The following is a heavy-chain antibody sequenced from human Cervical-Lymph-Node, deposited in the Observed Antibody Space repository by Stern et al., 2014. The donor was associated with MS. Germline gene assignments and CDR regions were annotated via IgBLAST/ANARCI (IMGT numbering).Heavy chain of an antibody. Sequence: VQLVESGPGLVKPSQTLSLTCTVSGGSISSGDYYWSWIRQPPGKGLEWIGYIYYSGSAYYNPSLKSRVTISVDTSKNQFSLKLSSVTAADTAVYYCARGRRGSSSSFNYWGQGTLVTVSS. J-gene: IGHJ4*02. CDR2: IYYSGSA. D-gene: IGHD6-6*01. CDR1: GGSISSGDYY. V-gene: IGHV4-30-4*01. CDR3: ARGRRGSSSSFNY.